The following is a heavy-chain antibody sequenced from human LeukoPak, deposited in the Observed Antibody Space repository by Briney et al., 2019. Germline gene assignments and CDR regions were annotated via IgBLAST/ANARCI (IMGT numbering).Heavy chain of an antibody. CDR1: GFTFDDYA. V-gene: IGHV3-9*01. J-gene: IGHJ4*02. D-gene: IGHD3-10*01. CDR3: AKAFGFGELSPFDY. Sequence: GRSPRLSCAASGFTFDDYAMHWVRQAPGKGLEWVSGISWNSGSIGYADSVKGRFTISRDNAKNSLYLQMNSLRAEDTALYYCAKAFGFGELSPFDYWGQGTLVTVSS. CDR2: ISWNSGSI.